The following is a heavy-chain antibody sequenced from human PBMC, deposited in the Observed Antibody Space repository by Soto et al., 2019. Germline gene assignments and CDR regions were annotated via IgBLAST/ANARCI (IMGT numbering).Heavy chain of an antibody. J-gene: IGHJ4*02. Sequence: GASVKVSCKASGYTFTSYGISWVRQAPGQGLEWMGWISAYNGNTNYAQKFQGRVTMTTNTSISTAYMELSSLRSDDTAVYYCARGQIKTKYDYWGQGTLVTVSS. V-gene: IGHV1-18*01. CDR2: ISAYNGNT. CDR3: ARGQIKTKYDY. CDR1: GYTFTSYG.